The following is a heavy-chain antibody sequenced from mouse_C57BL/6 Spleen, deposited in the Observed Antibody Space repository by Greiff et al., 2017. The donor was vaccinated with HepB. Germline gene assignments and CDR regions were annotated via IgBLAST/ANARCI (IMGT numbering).Heavy chain of an antibody. CDR3: ARSEVIYYYGSSHFAY. CDR1: GYAFTNYL. D-gene: IGHD1-1*01. Sequence: QVQLQQSGAELVRPGTSVKVSCKASGYAFTNYLIEWVKQRPGQGLEWIGVINPGSGGTNYNEKFKGKATLTADKSSSTAYMQLSSLTSEDSAVYFCARSEVIYYYGSSHFAYWGQGTLVTVSA. CDR2: INPGSGGT. V-gene: IGHV1-54*01. J-gene: IGHJ3*01.